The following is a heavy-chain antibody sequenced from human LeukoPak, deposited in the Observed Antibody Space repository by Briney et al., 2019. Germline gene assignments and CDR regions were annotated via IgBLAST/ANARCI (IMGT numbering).Heavy chain of an antibody. V-gene: IGHV1-18*04. CDR2: ISAYNGNT. CDR3: ASISAGSGSHDY. D-gene: IGHD3-10*01. Sequence: ASVKVSCKASGYTFTGYYTHWVRQAPGQGLEWMGWISAYNGNTNYAQKLQGRVTMTTDTSTSTAYMELRSLRSDDTAVYYCASISAGSGSHDYWGQGTLVTVSS. CDR1: GYTFTGYY. J-gene: IGHJ4*02.